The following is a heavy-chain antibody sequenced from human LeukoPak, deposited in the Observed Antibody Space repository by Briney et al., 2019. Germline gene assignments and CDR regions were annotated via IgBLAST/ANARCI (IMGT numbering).Heavy chain of an antibody. Sequence: PGGSLRLSCAASGFTFSSYTMHWVRQIPGERPEWVSSISGDTTYIYYADSLKGRFTISRDNTNTSLFLQTNSLRAEDTATYFCARRGTDGSFSFFDVWGQGTMVTVSS. CDR3: ARRGTDGSFSFFDV. V-gene: IGHV3-21*01. CDR1: GFTFSSYT. J-gene: IGHJ3*01. CDR2: ISGDTTYI. D-gene: IGHD1-26*01.